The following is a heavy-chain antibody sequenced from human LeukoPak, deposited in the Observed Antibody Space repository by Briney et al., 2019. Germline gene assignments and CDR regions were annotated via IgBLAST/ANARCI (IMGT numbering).Heavy chain of an antibody. D-gene: IGHD6-19*01. Sequence: PGGSLRLSCAASRFPFSSYDMSWIRQAPGKGLEWVSGISASGGTTHYADSVKGRFTISRDNSKNRLYLQMNSLRAEDTAVYYCAKFFGPQWLAGYWGQGTLVTVSS. J-gene: IGHJ4*02. CDR2: ISASGGTT. CDR1: RFPFSSYD. CDR3: AKFFGPQWLAGY. V-gene: IGHV3-23*01.